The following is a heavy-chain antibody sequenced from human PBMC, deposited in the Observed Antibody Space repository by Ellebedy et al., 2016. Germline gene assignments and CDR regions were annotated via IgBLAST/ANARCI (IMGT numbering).Heavy chain of an antibody. CDR3: ARVKPNYIRNWHALDY. V-gene: IGHV4-34*01. Sequence: GSLRLXCAVYGGSFSGYYWIWIRQPPEKGFEWIGEINHSGRSNHNPSLKSRVTMSVDMSQNQFSLKLTSVTAADTAVYFCARVKPNYIRNWHALDYWGQGILVTVSS. D-gene: IGHD1-7*01. CDR1: GGSFSGYY. J-gene: IGHJ4*02. CDR2: INHSGRS.